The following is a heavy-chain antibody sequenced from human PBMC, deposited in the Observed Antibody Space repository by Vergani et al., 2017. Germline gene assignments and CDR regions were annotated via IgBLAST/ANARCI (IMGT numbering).Heavy chain of an antibody. CDR3: AKPQPVTTGGMEV. D-gene: IGHD4-17*01. Sequence: EVQLVQSGAEVKKPGATMKISCKVSGYTFTDHYMHWVKQAPGKGLEWMGLVDPEDGETIYAEKFKGRVTIAADTSTDTAHLELSSLRSEDTAVYYCAKPQPVTTGGMEVWGQGTTVIVSS. CDR1: GYTFTDHY. V-gene: IGHV1-69-2*01. J-gene: IGHJ6*02. CDR2: VDPEDGET.